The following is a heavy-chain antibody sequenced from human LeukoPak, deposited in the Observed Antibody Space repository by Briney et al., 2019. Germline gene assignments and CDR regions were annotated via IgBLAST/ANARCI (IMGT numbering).Heavy chain of an antibody. CDR2: ISWNSGSI. D-gene: IGHD5-12*01. Sequence: GRSLRLSCAASGFTFDDYAMHWVRQAPGKGLEWVSGISWNSGSIGYADSVKGRFTISRDNAKNSLYLQMNSLRAEDTALYYCARDNVVTTIDDYYYYMDVWGKGTTVTVSS. CDR3: ARDNVVTTIDDYYYYMDV. CDR1: GFTFDDYA. V-gene: IGHV3-9*01. J-gene: IGHJ6*03.